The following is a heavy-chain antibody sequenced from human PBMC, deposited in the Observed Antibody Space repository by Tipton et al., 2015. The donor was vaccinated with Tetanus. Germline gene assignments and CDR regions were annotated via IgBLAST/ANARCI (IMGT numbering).Heavy chain of an antibody. V-gene: IGHV4-31*03. CDR3: AQGTFYAFDF. CDR1: GGSINSGGHF. CDR2: IRDNGNS. Sequence: GLVKPSETLSLTCTVSGGSINSGGHFWTWIRQRSGKGLEWIGHIRDNGNSYANPSLSGRVTMSVDTRKNQFSLNLTSVSVADTATYYCAQGTFYAFDFWGQGVQVTVSS. D-gene: IGHD2/OR15-2a*01. J-gene: IGHJ4*02.